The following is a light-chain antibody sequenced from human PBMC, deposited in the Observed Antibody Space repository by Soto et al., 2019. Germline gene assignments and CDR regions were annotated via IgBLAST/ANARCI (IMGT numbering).Light chain of an antibody. CDR1: GSDVGGYDF. J-gene: IGLJ2*01. CDR2: DVS. CDR3: CSFATSNTVV. Sequence: QSALTQPRSVSGSTGQSVTISCTGTGSDVGGYDFVSWYQQHPGKAPKLMIYDVSQRPSGVPDRFSGSKSGSTASLTISGLQADDEADYFCCSFATSNTVVFGGGTKLTVL. V-gene: IGLV2-11*01.